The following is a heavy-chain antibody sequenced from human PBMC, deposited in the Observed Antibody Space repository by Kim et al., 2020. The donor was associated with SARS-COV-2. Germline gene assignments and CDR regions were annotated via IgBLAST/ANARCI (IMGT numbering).Heavy chain of an antibody. CDR1: GFTFSSYG. Sequence: GGSLRLSCAASGFTFSSYGMHWVRQAPGKGLEWVAVISYDGSNKYYADSVKCRFTISRDNSKNTLYLQMNSLRAEDTAVYYCAKVPFDSSGYFDYWGQGTLVTVSS. D-gene: IGHD3-22*01. V-gene: IGHV3-30*18. J-gene: IGHJ4*02. CDR3: AKVPFDSSGYFDY. CDR2: ISYDGSNK.